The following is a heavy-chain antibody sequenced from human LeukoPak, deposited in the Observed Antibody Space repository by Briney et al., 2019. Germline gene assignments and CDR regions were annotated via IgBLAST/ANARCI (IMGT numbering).Heavy chain of an antibody. Sequence: GASVKVSCKASGYTFTSYAMHWVRQAPGQRLEWMGWINAGNGNTKYSQKFQGRVTITRGTSASTAYMELSSLRSEDTAVYYCARVGIAVAGKGDYWGQGTLVTVSS. CDR2: INAGNGNT. V-gene: IGHV1-3*01. J-gene: IGHJ4*02. CDR1: GYTFTSYA. CDR3: ARVGIAVAGKGDY. D-gene: IGHD6-19*01.